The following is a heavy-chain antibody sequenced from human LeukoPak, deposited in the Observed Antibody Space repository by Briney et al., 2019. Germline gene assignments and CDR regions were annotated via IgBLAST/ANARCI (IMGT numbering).Heavy chain of an antibody. CDR1: GFTFSSYW. Sequence: GGSLRLSCAASGFTFSSYWMSWVRQAPGKGLEWVANIKQDGSEKYYVDSVKGRFTISRDNAKNALYLQMNSLRAEDTAVYYCARVDLYYDFWSGYYKPNWFDPWGQGTLVTVSS. CDR3: ARVDLYYDFWSGYYKPNWFDP. V-gene: IGHV3-7*01. J-gene: IGHJ5*02. D-gene: IGHD3-3*01. CDR2: IKQDGSEK.